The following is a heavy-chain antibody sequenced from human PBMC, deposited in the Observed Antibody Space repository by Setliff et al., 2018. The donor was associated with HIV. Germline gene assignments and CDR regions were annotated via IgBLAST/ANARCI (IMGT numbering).Heavy chain of an antibody. Sequence: PSETLSLTCTVTGDSISSGSSYWSWNRQPAGKGLEWIGHIFTTGSNKYNPTLRRRAAISLATSTNSFSLQLHSLTAGDTAEYFCARAGMAVISSAFHVWGQGSWVTVSS. CDR3: ARAGMAVISSAFHV. V-gene: IGHV4-61*09. CDR2: IFTTGSN. D-gene: IGHD6-19*01. J-gene: IGHJ6*02. CDR1: GDSISSGSSY.